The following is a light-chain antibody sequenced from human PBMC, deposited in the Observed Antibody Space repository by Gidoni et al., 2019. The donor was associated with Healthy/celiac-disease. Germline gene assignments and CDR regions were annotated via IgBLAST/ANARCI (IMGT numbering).Light chain of an antibody. Sequence: YELTQPPSVAVSPGQTASITCSGDKLGDKYACWYQQKPGQSPVLVIYQDSKRPSGIPERFSGSNSGNTATLTISGTQAMDEADYYCQAWDSSTVVFGGGTKLTVL. CDR1: KLGDKY. J-gene: IGLJ2*01. V-gene: IGLV3-1*01. CDR3: QAWDSSTVV. CDR2: QDS.